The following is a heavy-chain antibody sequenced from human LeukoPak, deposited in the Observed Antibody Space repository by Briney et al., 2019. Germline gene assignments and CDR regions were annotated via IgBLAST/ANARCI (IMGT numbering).Heavy chain of an antibody. CDR2: IYTSGST. J-gene: IGHJ6*03. CDR1: GGSISSYY. D-gene: IGHD1-26*01. V-gene: IGHV4-4*07. CDR3: ARVKWELLRYYYYYMDV. Sequence: PSETLSLTCTVSGGSISSYYWSWIRQPAGKGLEWIGRIYTSGSTNYNPSLKSRVTISVDRSKNQFSLKLSSVTAADTAVYYCARVKWELLRYYYYYMDVWGKGTTVTVSS.